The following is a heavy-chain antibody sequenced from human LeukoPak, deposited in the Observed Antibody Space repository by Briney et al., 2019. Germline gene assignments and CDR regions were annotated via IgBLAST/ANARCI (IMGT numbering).Heavy chain of an antibody. CDR1: GYTFTSYD. CDR3: ARGGGNSLFGGNWFDP. J-gene: IGHJ5*02. V-gene: IGHV1-8*03. D-gene: IGHD4-23*01. CDR2: MNPNSGNT. Sequence: ASVKVSCKASGYTFTSYDINWVRQATGQGLEWMGWMNPNSGNTGYAQKFQGRVTITRNTSISIAYMELSSLRSEDTAVYYCARGGGNSLFGGNWFDPWGQGTLVTVSS.